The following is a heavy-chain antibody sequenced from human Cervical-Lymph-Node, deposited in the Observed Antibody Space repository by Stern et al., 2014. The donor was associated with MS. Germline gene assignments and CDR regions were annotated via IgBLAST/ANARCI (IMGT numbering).Heavy chain of an antibody. CDR2: INTNTGIP. CDR1: GYTFTHYG. D-gene: IGHD1-26*01. V-gene: IGHV7-4-1*02. J-gene: IGHJ4*02. CDR3: ARLRVGNITRDY. Sequence: VQLVESGSELKKPGASVKVSCKASGYTFTHYGINWVRQAPGHGLEWVGWINTNTGIPTYAQAFTGRFVFSFDASVSTAYLHSSGLKADDTAIYYCARLRVGNITRDYWGPGTLVTVSS.